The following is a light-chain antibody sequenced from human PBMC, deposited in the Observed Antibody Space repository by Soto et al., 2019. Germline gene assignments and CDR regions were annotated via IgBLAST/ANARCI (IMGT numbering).Light chain of an antibody. Sequence: EIVMTQSPATLSLSPGERATLSCRASQSVGRYLAWYQQKPGQAPRLLIYDAYNRATGIPARFSGSGSGTDFTLTISSLEPEDFAVYYCQQSSQWPPITFGQGTRLEMK. CDR1: QSVGRY. V-gene: IGKV3-11*01. CDR3: QQSSQWPPIT. CDR2: DAY. J-gene: IGKJ5*01.